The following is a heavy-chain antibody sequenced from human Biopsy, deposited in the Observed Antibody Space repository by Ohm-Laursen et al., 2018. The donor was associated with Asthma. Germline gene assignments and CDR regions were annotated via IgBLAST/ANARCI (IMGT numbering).Heavy chain of an antibody. J-gene: IGHJ4*02. Sequence: LRLSCAASGFKFYEYTMHWVRQAPGKGLEWVSGISWNSATIGYADSVEGRFTISRDNAKNSVFLHMDSLRPEDTAFYYCAKVRSDWVITESFDYWGQGVLVTVSS. V-gene: IGHV3-9*01. CDR1: GFKFYEYT. CDR3: AKVRSDWVITESFDY. CDR2: ISWNSATI. D-gene: IGHD3-22*01.